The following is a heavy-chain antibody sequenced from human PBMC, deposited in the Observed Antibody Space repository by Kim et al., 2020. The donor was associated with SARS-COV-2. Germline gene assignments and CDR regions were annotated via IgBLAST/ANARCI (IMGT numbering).Heavy chain of an antibody. CDR2: IYWDDDK. D-gene: IGHD2-15*01. CDR3: AHRGAGWTGPYFDY. CDR1: GFSLSTSGVG. Sequence: SGPTLVKPTQTLTLTCTFSGFSLSTSGVGVGWIRQPPGKALEWLALIYWDDDKRYSPSLKSRLTITKDTSKNQVVLTMTNMDPVDTATYYCAHRGAGWTGPYFDYWGPGTLVTVSS. J-gene: IGHJ4*02. V-gene: IGHV2-5*02.